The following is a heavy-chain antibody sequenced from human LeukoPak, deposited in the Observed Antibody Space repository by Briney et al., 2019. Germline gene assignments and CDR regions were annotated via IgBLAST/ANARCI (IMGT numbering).Heavy chain of an antibody. D-gene: IGHD3-3*01. CDR1: GFTFSSYA. Sequence: GGSLRLSCAASGFTFSSYAMHRVRQAPGKGLEWVAVISYDGSNKYYADSVKGRFTISRDNSKNTLYLQMNSLRAEDTAVYYCARALYDFWSGYYQGGLGYCGQGTLVTVSS. CDR3: ARALYDFWSGYYQGGLGY. V-gene: IGHV3-30-3*01. J-gene: IGHJ4*02. CDR2: ISYDGSNK.